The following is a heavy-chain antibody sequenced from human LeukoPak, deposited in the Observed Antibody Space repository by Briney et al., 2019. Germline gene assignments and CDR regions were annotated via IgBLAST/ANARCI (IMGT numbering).Heavy chain of an antibody. J-gene: IGHJ6*03. D-gene: IGHD5-24*01. CDR2: ISGSGGHT. Sequence: GGSLRLSCAASGITFSSHAMSWVRQAPGKGLEWVSLISGSGGHTYYGDSVKGRFTISRDNSTNRLYLQMNSLRPEDTAVYYCAKGGAATMRDGYNYYHYYMEVWGRGTTVTVSS. CDR1: GITFSSHA. CDR3: AKGGAATMRDGYNYYHYYMEV. V-gene: IGHV3-23*01.